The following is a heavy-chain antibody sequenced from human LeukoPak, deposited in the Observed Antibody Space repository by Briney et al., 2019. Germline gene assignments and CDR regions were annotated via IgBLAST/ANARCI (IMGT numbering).Heavy chain of an antibody. CDR1: GFTFSSYA. CDR3: AKAEGIVGATVNY. CDR2: ISGSGGST. Sequence: PGGSLRLSCEASGFTFSSYAMSWVRQAPGKGLEWVSAISGSGGSTYYADSVKGRFTISRDNSKNTLYLQMNSQRAEDTAVYYCAKAEGIVGATVNYWGQGTLVTVSS. D-gene: IGHD1-26*01. V-gene: IGHV3-23*01. J-gene: IGHJ4*02.